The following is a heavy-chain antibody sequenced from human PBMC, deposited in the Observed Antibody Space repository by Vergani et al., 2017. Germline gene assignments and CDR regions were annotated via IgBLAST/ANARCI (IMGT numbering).Heavy chain of an antibody. CDR3: ARVSPPRYCSSTSCYTLRTGAFDI. D-gene: IGHD2-2*02. CDR2: IYYSGST. CDR1: GGSISSGGYY. Sequence: QVQLQESGPGLVKPSQTLSLTCTVSGGSISSGGYYWSWIRQHPGKGLEWIGYIYYSGSTYYNPSLKSRVTISVDTSKNQFSLKLSSVTAADTAVYYCARVSPPRYCSSTSCYTLRTGAFDIWGQGTMVTVSS. V-gene: IGHV4-31*03. J-gene: IGHJ3*02.